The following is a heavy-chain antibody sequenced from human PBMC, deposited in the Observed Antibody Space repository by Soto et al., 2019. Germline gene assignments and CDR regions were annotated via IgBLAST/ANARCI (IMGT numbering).Heavy chain of an antibody. CDR2: ISSSSSTI. CDR1: GFTFSSYS. J-gene: IGHJ1*01. D-gene: IGHD3-22*01. CDR3: ARGYYYDSSGYYRYFQH. V-gene: IGHV3-48*02. Sequence: GGSLRLSCAASGFTFSSYSMNWVRQAPGKGLEWVSYISSSSSTIYYADSVKGRFTISRDNAKNSLYLQMNSLRDEDTAVYYCARGYYYDSSGYYRYFQHWGQGTLVTVSS.